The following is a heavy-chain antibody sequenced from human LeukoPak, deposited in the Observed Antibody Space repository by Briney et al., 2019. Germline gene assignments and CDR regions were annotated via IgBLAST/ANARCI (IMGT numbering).Heavy chain of an antibody. D-gene: IGHD5-18*01. CDR1: GGSISSSSYY. Sequence: PSETLSLTCTVSGGSISSSSYYWGWIRQPPGKGLEWIGNIYYSGSTYYNPSLKSRVTISVDTSKNQFSLKLSSVTAADTAVYYCARDGSGYSYGYVDYWGQGTLVTVSS. J-gene: IGHJ4*02. V-gene: IGHV4-39*02. CDR3: ARDGSGYSYGYVDY. CDR2: IYYSGST.